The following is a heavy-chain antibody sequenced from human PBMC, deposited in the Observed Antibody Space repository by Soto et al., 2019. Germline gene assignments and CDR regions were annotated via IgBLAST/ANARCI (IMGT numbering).Heavy chain of an antibody. Sequence: QVQLVQSGAEVKKPGASLRVGCETSGGTSTIYTITWVRQAPGQGLQWMGRIVPTLRITNYAQEFQGRLTITAASSTSTAHIELTSLTSEDTAVYYCPTDKYGAGRVGVHFWGQGTLVTVSS. V-gene: IGHV1-69*08. CDR2: IVPTLRIT. CDR3: PTDKYGAGRVGVHF. D-gene: IGHD3-3*02. CDR1: GGTSTIYT. J-gene: IGHJ4*02.